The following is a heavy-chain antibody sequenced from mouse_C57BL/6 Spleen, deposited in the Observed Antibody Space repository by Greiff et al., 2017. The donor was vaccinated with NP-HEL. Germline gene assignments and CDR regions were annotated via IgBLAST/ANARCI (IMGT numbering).Heavy chain of an antibody. Sequence: QVQLQQPGAELVKPGASVKLSCKASGYTFTSYWMHWVKQRPGQGLEWIGMIHPNSGSTNYNEKFKSKATLTVDKSSSTAYMQLSSLTSEDSAVYYCARVGYYPSYWYFDVWGTGTTVTVSS. D-gene: IGHD2-3*01. J-gene: IGHJ1*03. CDR1: GYTFTSYW. CDR2: IHPNSGST. V-gene: IGHV1-64*01. CDR3: ARVGYYPSYWYFDV.